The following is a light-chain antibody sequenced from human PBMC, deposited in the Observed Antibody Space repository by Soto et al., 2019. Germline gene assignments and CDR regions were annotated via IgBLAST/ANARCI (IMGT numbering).Light chain of an antibody. CDR2: DAS. CDR3: QQYDNLPLT. CDR1: QSVRSW. Sequence: DIQMTQSPATLSASVGDRVTITCRASQSVRSWLAWYQQKPGTAPKLLIFDASRLESGVPSRFSGSASGTEFTLTISSLQPDDFATYYCQQYDNLPLTFGGGTKVDIK. V-gene: IGKV1-5*01. J-gene: IGKJ4*01.